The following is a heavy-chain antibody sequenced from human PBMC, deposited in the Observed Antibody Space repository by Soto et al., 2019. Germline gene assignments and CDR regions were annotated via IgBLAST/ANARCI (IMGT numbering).Heavy chain of an antibody. CDR1: GFSLSTSGVG. J-gene: IGHJ4*02. Sequence: SGATLVNPTQTLTLTCTFSGFSLSTSGVGVGWIRQSPGKALEWLTLFYWDDDRRYNPSLRNRLSFTKDTSKNQVVLRMTSMDIDDTAIYYCAHGSSIVGAPAFDSWGQGIQVTVSS. CDR2: FYWDDDR. V-gene: IGHV2-5*02. CDR3: AHGSSIVGAPAFDS. D-gene: IGHD1-26*01.